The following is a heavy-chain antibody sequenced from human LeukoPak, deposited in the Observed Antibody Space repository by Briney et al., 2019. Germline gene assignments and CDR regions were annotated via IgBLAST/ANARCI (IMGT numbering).Heavy chain of an antibody. CDR1: AGSISSYY. CDR2: TYYGGST. V-gene: IGHV4-59*01. D-gene: IGHD3-10*01. J-gene: IGHJ4*02. Sequence: SETLSLTCPVSAGSISSYYWSCIRQPPGKGLEWIGYTYYGGSTNYNPSLKSRATISVDTSKNQFSLKLSSVTAADTAVYYCARGLAYGSGSYYFDYWGQGTLVTVSS. CDR3: ARGLAYGSGSYYFDY.